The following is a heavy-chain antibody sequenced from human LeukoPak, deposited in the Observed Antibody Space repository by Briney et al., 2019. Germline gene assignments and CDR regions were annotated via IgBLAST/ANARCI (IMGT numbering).Heavy chain of an antibody. Sequence: SETLSLTCTVSGGSISSYYWSWIRQPPGKGLEWIGYIYYSGSTNYNPSLKSRVTISVDTSKNQFSLKLSSVTAADTAVYYCAREACSGGSCYPGYFDYWGQGTLVTVSS. V-gene: IGHV4-59*01. CDR2: IYYSGST. CDR3: AREACSGGSCYPGYFDY. J-gene: IGHJ4*02. D-gene: IGHD2-15*01. CDR1: GGSISSYY.